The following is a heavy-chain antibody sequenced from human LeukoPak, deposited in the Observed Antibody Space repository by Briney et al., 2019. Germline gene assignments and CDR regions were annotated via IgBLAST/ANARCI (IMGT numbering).Heavy chain of an antibody. Sequence: SETLSLTCTVSGGSISSGGYHWSWIRQHPGKGLEWIGYIYYSGSTYYNPSLKSRVTISVDTSKNQFSLKLSSVTAADTAVYYCASRRLVIATALAYWGQGTLVTVSS. CDR3: ASRRLVIATALAY. CDR1: GGSISSGGYH. CDR2: IYYSGST. D-gene: IGHD3-9*01. V-gene: IGHV4-31*03. J-gene: IGHJ4*02.